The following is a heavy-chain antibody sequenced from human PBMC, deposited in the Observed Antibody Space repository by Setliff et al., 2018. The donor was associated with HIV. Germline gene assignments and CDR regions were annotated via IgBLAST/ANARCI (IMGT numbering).Heavy chain of an antibody. V-gene: IGHV1-2*04. D-gene: IGHD1-26*01. CDR2: INPNSGGT. CDR1: GYTFTGYY. J-gene: IGHJ4*02. CDR3: ARDLSSGSYFGYFDY. Sequence: VASVKVSCKASGYTFTGYYMHWVRQAPGQGLEWMGWINPNSGGTNYAQKFEGWVTMTRDTSISTAYMELSSLRSEDTAVYYCARDLSSGSYFGYFDYWGQGTLVTVSS.